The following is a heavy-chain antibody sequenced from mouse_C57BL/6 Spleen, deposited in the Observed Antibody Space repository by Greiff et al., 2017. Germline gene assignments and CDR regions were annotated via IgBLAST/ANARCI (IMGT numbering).Heavy chain of an antibody. CDR2: IHPNSGRT. Sequence: QVQLQQPGAELVKPGASVKLSCKASGYTFTSYWMHWVKQRHGQGLEWIGMIHPNSGRTNYNEKCKSKAKLTVDKSSSTAYMQLGSLTSEDSAVYYCAKYSNYGFAYWGQGTLVTVSA. J-gene: IGHJ3*01. CDR1: GYTFTSYW. CDR3: AKYSNYGFAY. V-gene: IGHV1-64*01. D-gene: IGHD2-5*01.